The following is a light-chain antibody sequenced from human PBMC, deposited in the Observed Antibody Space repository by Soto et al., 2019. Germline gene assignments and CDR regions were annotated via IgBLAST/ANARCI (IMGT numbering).Light chain of an antibody. V-gene: IGLV1-44*01. CDR3: AAWDDSLNGYV. J-gene: IGLJ1*01. Sequence: QSVLTQPPSASGTPGQRVTISCSGGSSNIGTNAVNWYQQLPGTAPKLLIYNNNQRPSGVPARFSGSKSGTSASLAISGLQSEDEADYYCAAWDDSLNGYVFGTGTKVTV. CDR2: NNN. CDR1: SSNIGTNA.